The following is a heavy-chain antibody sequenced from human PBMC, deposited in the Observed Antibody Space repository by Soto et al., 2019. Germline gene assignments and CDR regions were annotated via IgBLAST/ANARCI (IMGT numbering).Heavy chain of an antibody. Sequence: EVQLVESGGGLVKPGGSLRLSCAASGFTFSNAWMSWVRQAPGKGLEWVGRIKSKTDGGTTDYAAPVKGRFTISRDDSKNTLYLQMNILKTEDTAVYYCTTLEVGDWFDPWGQGTLVTVSS. J-gene: IGHJ5*02. D-gene: IGHD3-22*01. V-gene: IGHV3-15*01. CDR1: GFTFSNAW. CDR3: TTLEVGDWFDP. CDR2: IKSKTDGGTT.